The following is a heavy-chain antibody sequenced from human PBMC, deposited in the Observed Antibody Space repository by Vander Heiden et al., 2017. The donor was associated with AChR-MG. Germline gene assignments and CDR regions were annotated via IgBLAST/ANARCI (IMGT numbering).Heavy chain of an antibody. J-gene: IGHJ5*02. D-gene: IGHD5-12*01. Sequence: QVQLVQSGAEVKTPGASAKVSCKASGYTFTSYGISWVRQAPGQGLEWMGWISAYNGNTNYAQKLKGRVTMTTDTSTSTAYMELRSLRSDDTAVYSCARERVGGYDFFTEFDPWGQGTLVTVSS. V-gene: IGHV1-18*01. CDR2: ISAYNGNT. CDR1: GYTFTSYG. CDR3: ARERVGGYDFFTEFDP.